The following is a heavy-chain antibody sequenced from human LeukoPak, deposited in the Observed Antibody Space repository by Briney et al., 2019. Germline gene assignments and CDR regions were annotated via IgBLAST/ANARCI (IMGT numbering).Heavy chain of an antibody. V-gene: IGHV4-34*01. D-gene: IGHD4-17*01. CDR1: GGSFSGYY. J-gene: IGHJ6*02. Sequence: SETLSLTCAVYGGSFSGYYWSWIRQPPGKGLEWIGEINHSGSTNYNPSLKSRVTISVDTSKNQFSLKLSSVTAADTAVYYCVRVVTTHRGSYYYYGMDVWGQGTTVTVSS. CDR2: INHSGST. CDR3: VRVVTTHRGSYYYYGMDV.